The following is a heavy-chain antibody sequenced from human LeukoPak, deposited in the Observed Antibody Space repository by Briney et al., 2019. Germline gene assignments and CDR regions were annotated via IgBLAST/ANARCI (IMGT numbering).Heavy chain of an antibody. V-gene: IGHV1-18*01. D-gene: IGHD1-26*01. Sequence: ASVKVSCKASGYTFTSYGISWVRQAPGQGLEWMGWISAYNGNTNYAQKLQGRVTMTTDTSTSTAYMELSSLRSEDTAVYYCATVLVGATFDYWGQGTLVTVSS. CDR3: ATVLVGATFDY. CDR1: GYTFTSYG. CDR2: ISAYNGNT. J-gene: IGHJ4*02.